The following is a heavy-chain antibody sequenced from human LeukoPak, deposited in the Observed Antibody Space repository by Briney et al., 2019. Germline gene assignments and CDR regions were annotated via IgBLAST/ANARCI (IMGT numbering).Heavy chain of an antibody. Sequence: GGSLRLSCAASGFTFRDAWMIWVRQAPGKGVEWVGRIKSRADGGTPDYAAPVTGRFTISRDDSNGTLFLQMNSLTTEDTAVYYCATQGVLDAFDIWGQGTMVIVSS. V-gene: IGHV3-15*01. D-gene: IGHD3-10*01. CDR2: IKSRADGGTP. CDR1: GFTFRDAW. J-gene: IGHJ3*02. CDR3: ATQGVLDAFDI.